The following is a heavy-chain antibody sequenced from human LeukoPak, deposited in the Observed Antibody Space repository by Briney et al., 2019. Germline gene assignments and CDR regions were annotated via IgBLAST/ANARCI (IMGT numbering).Heavy chain of an antibody. V-gene: IGHV1-69*04. J-gene: IGHJ4*02. CDR2: IIPILGIA. CDR1: GYTFTFYY. D-gene: IGHD1-26*01. Sequence: GASVKVSCKASGYTFTFYYMHWVRQAPGQGLEWMGRIIPILGIANYAQKFQGRVTITADKSTSTAYMELSSLRSEDTAVYYCAREVPKYAVGATTYYFDYWGQGTLVTVSS. CDR3: AREVPKYAVGATTYYFDY.